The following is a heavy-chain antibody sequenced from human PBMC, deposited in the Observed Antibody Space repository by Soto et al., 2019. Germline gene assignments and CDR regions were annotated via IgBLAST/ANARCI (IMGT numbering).Heavy chain of an antibody. CDR1: GFTFNSYW. CDR2: INSDGSST. Sequence: GGSLRLSFSASGFTFNSYWMHLVRQAPGKGLGGVSRINSDGSSTSYADSVKGRFPISRDNAKNTLYLQMNSLRAEDTAVYYCARDGGWIDYWGQGSLVTVSS. V-gene: IGHV3-74*01. D-gene: IGHD6-19*01. CDR3: ARDGGWIDY. J-gene: IGHJ4*02.